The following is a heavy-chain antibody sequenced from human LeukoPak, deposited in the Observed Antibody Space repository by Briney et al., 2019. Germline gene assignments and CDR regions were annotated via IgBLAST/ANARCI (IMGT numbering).Heavy chain of an antibody. V-gene: IGHV3-7*05. CDR2: IKQDGSEK. D-gene: IGHD5-18*01. Sequence: GGSLRLSCAASGFAFSTYWMSWVRQAPGKGLEWVANIKQDGSEKYYVGSVKGRFTISRDNAKNSLFLQMNSLRAEDTAVYYCTLHVDRDIVGGYYHYYGLDVWGQGTTVTVSS. CDR1: GFAFSTYW. CDR3: TLHVDRDIVGGYYHYYGLDV. J-gene: IGHJ6*02.